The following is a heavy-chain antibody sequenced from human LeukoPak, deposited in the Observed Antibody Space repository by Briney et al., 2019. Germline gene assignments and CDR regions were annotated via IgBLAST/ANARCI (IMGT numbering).Heavy chain of an antibody. CDR3: AKGGVYCSSTSCYPFDY. D-gene: IGHD2-2*01. CDR1: GFTFSSYA. Sequence: GGSLRLSCAASGFTFSSYAMSWVRQAPGKGLEWVSATSGSGGSTYYADSVKGRFTISRDNSKNTLYLQLNSLRAEETAVYYCAKGGVYCSSTSCYPFDYWGQGALVTVSS. CDR2: TSGSGGST. V-gene: IGHV3-23*01. J-gene: IGHJ4*02.